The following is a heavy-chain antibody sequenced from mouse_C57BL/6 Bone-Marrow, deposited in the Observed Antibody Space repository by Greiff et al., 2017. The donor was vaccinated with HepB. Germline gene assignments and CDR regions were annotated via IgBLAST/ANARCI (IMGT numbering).Heavy chain of an antibody. Sequence: VQLQQSGAELARPGASVKLSCKASGYTFTSYGISWVKQRTGQGLEWIGEIYPRSGNTYYNEKFKGKATLTADKSSSTAYMELRSLTSEDSAVYFCAAGWLQLDIDYWGQGTTLTVSS. J-gene: IGHJ2*01. CDR2: IYPRSGNT. V-gene: IGHV1-81*01. D-gene: IGHD2-3*01. CDR1: GYTFTSYG. CDR3: AAGWLQLDIDY.